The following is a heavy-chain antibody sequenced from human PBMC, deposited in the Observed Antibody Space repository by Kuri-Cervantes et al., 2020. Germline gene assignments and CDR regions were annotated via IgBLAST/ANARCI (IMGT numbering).Heavy chain of an antibody. D-gene: IGHD4-17*01. Sequence: GESLKISCAASGFTFSSYGMHWVRQAPGKGLEWVAVISYDGSNKYYADSVKGRFTISRDNSKNTLYLQMNSLRAEDTALYYCAKGGYGEVDYWGQGTLVTVSS. V-gene: IGHV3-30*18. CDR1: GFTFSSYG. CDR2: ISYDGSNK. J-gene: IGHJ4*02. CDR3: AKGGYGEVDY.